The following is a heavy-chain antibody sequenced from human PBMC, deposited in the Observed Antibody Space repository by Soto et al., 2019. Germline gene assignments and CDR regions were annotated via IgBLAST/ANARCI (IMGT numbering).Heavy chain of an antibody. D-gene: IGHD3-10*01. CDR1: GGSISSGDYY. V-gene: IGHV4-30-4*01. CDR3: ARVRDPHTFDY. CDR2: IYYSGST. J-gene: IGHJ4*02. Sequence: SETLSLTCTVSGGSISSGDYYWSWIRQPPGKGLEWIGYIYYSGSTYYNPSLKSRVTISVDTSKNQFSLKLSSVTAADTAVYYCARVRDPHTFDYWGQGTLVTVSS.